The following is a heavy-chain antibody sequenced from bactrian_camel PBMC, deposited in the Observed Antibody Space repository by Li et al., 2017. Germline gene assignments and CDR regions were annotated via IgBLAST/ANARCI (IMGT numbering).Heavy chain of an antibody. J-gene: IGHJ4*01. V-gene: IGHV3S53*01. CDR1: GNIIPSTC. Sequence: VQLVESGGGLVQPGGSLRLSRAASGNIIPSTCVAWFRQAPGKKRKGVAYIRVSGDDMDYDDSVAGRFTISIENARNTVYLQMNNLKPEDTSMYYCAADLNTCKTYQAIHDLSGGYFAYNGRGTQVTVS. D-gene: IGHD2*01. CDR2: IRVSGDDM.